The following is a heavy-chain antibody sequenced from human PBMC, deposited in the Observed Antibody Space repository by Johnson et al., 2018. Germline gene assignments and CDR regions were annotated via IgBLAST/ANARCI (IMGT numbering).Heavy chain of an antibody. CDR3: AKAKGATDNAFDI. CDR1: GFTFSSYA. V-gene: IGHV3-23*04. D-gene: IGHD1-14*01. Sequence: VQLVESGGGLVQPGGSXRLSCAVSGFTFSSYAMSWVRQVPGKGLEWVSGISDSGGYTYYAEYVKGRFTISRDNSKKTVYLQMNSLGDEDTAVYYCAKAKGATDNAFDIWGQGTMVTVSS. J-gene: IGHJ3*02. CDR2: ISDSGGYT.